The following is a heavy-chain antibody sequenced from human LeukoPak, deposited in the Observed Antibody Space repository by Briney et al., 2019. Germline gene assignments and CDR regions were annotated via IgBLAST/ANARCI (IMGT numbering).Heavy chain of an antibody. CDR3: ATGALAGRNY. Sequence: ASVKVSCKASGYTFTDYYLHWVRQAPGQGLEWMGWINPNSDGTNYAQKFKGRVTMTRDTSISTAYMELSRLTSDGTAVYYCATGALAGRNYWGQGTLVTVSS. CDR1: GYTFTDYY. D-gene: IGHD6-19*01. CDR2: INPNSDGT. V-gene: IGHV1-2*02. J-gene: IGHJ4*02.